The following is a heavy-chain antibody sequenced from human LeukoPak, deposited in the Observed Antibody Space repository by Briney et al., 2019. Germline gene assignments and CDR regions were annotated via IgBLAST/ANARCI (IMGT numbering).Heavy chain of an antibody. CDR2: INPNSGGT. D-gene: IGHD3-22*01. J-gene: IGHJ3*02. CDR3: ARGPSDSSGYYYEGDAFDI. V-gene: IGHV1-2*02. CDR1: GYTLTGYY. Sequence: ASVKVSCKASGYTLTGYYMNWVRQAPGQGLEWMGWINPNSGGTNYGQKFQGRVTMTRDTSISIVYMELSGLRSDDTAVYYCARGPSDSSGYYYEGDAFDIWGQGTVVTVSS.